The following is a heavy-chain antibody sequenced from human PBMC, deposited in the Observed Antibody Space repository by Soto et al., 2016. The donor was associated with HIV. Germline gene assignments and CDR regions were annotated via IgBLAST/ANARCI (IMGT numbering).Heavy chain of an antibody. CDR1: GGSVSSGSFY. Sequence: QVQLQESGPRLVKPSETLSLTCTVSGGSVSSGSFYWSWIRQPPGKELEWIGYIYYSGTTNYNPSLKSRVTISVDTSKNQFSLKLNSVTAADTAVYYCAXDRGVEWELRMSFDIVGPRDRWSPSL. CDR3: AXDRGVEWELRMSFDI. V-gene: IGHV4-61*01. CDR2: IYYSGTT. J-gene: IGHJ3*02. D-gene: IGHD1-26*01.